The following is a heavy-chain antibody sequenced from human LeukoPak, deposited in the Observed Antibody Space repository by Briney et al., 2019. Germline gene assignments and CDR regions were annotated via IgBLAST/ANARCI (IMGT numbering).Heavy chain of an antibody. J-gene: IGHJ4*02. Sequence: ASVKVSCKASGYTFTGYYMQWVRQAPGQGLEWMGWINPNSGGTKYAQKFQGRVTMTRDTSITTAYMELSRLKSDDTAVYYCARDNSMTEFDYWGQGTLVTVSS. CDR1: GYTFTGYY. V-gene: IGHV1-2*02. CDR3: ARDNSMTEFDY. CDR2: INPNSGGT.